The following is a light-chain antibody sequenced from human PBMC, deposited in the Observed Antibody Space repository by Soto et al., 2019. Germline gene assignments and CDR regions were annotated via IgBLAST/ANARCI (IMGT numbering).Light chain of an antibody. Sequence: EVMLTQSPGTLSLSPGERATLSCRASQSVSSNYLAWYQQKSGQAPRLLIYGASNRDTGVPDRFSGSGSGTDFTLTIRRLEPEDFAVYYCQQYDTSPRTFGQGTKVEFK. CDR1: QSVSSNY. CDR2: GAS. V-gene: IGKV3-20*01. CDR3: QQYDTSPRT. J-gene: IGKJ1*01.